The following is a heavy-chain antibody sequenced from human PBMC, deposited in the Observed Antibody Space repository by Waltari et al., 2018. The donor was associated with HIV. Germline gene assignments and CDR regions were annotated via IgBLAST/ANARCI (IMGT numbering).Heavy chain of an antibody. Sequence: EVQLVESGGGLVQPGGSLRLSCAASGFSFSSYSMNCVRQAPGKWLEWVSDISSSSSTIYYADSVKGRFTISRDNAKNSLYLQMNSLRAEDTAVYYCARDGGVYGSGSYLGELDYWGQGTLVTVSS. CDR3: ARDGGVYGSGSYLGELDY. CDR2: ISSSSSTI. D-gene: IGHD3-10*01. J-gene: IGHJ4*02. V-gene: IGHV3-48*01. CDR1: GFSFSSYS.